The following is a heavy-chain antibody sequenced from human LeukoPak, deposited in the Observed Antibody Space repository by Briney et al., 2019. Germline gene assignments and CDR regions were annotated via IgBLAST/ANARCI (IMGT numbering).Heavy chain of an antibody. V-gene: IGHV3-23*01. CDR2: ISGSGGST. CDR1: GFTLSSYA. J-gene: IGHJ4*02. D-gene: IGHD2-2*01. CDR3: ASTATVVVPAAIRY. Sequence: GGSLRLSCAASGFTLSSYAMSWVRQAPGKGLEWVSAISGSGGSTYYADSVKGRFTISRDNSKNTLYLQMNSLRAEDTAVYYCASTATVVVPAAIRYWGQGTLVTVSS.